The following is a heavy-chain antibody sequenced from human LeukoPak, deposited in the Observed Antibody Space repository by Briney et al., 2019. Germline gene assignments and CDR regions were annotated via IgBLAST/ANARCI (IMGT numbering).Heavy chain of an antibody. CDR2: IWYDGSNK. J-gene: IGHJ4*02. Sequence: GGSLRLPCAASGFTFSSYGMHWDRQAPGKGLEWVAVIWYDGSNKYYADSVKGRFTISRDNSKNTLYLQMNSLRAEDTAVYYCARDHSSGWYSDYFDYWGQGTLVTVSS. CDR1: GFTFSSYG. D-gene: IGHD6-19*01. V-gene: IGHV3-33*01. CDR3: ARDHSSGWYSDYFDY.